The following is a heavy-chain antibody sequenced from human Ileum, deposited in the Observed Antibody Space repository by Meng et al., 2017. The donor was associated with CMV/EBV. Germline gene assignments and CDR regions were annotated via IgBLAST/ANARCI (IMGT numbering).Heavy chain of an antibody. Sequence: VSCPATGCTVSVSYGRGVRQAPGKGLEWVSVINSGGNTYYAGSVKGRFTISRDNSKHTLCLRMDSLRAEDTAMYYCARDGGKGGDYWGQGTLVTVSS. D-gene: IGHD3-16*01. V-gene: IGHV3-66*02. CDR3: ARDGGKGGDY. CDR1: GCTVSVSY. CDR2: INSGGNT. J-gene: IGHJ4*02.